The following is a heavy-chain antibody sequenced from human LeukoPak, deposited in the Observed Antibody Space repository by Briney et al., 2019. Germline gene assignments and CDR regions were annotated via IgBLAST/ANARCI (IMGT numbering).Heavy chain of an antibody. V-gene: IGHV5-51*01. CDR3: ARLENGRYSILDAFDI. Sequence: GESLKISCKGSGYSFTNYWIGWVRQMPGKGLEWMGIISPGDSHPTYSPSFQGQVTISADKSISTAYLQWSSLKASDTAMYYCARLENGRYSILDAFDIWGQGTMVTVSS. D-gene: IGHD6-13*01. CDR2: ISPGDSHP. CDR1: GYSFTNYW. J-gene: IGHJ3*02.